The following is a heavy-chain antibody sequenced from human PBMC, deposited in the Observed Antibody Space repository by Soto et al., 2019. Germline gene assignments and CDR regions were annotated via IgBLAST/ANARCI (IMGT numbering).Heavy chain of an antibody. CDR2: IDPKNGGT. V-gene: IGHV1-2*02. Sequence: QVQLVQSGTEVKKPGASVKVSCKASGYTVTDYYIHWVRQAPGQGREWMGWIDPKNGGTIYAQKFQDRVTMTRDTSISTAYIDLSRLTSDDTALYYCARDDYGIYPYWGQGTLVTVSS. J-gene: IGHJ4*02. CDR3: ARDDYGIYPY. D-gene: IGHD1-26*01. CDR1: GYTVTDYY.